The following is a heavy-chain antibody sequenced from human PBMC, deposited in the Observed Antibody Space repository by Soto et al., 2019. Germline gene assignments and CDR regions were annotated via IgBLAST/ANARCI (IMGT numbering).Heavy chain of an antibody. D-gene: IGHD3-16*02. CDR2: ISSSSFNI. V-gene: IGHV3-48*01. J-gene: IGHJ4*02. Sequence: GGSLRLSCAASGFTFSSYSMNWVRQAPGKGLEWVSYISSSSFNIYYADSVKGRFTISRDNAKNSLYLQMNSLRAEDTAVYYCARAARFGGVIVLDYWGQGTLVTVSS. CDR3: ARAARFGGVIVLDY. CDR1: GFTFSSYS.